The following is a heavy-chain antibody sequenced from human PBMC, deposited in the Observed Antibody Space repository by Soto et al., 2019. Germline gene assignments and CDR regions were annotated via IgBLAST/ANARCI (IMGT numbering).Heavy chain of an antibody. CDR3: AKDYYYDSSGPNDAFDI. Sequence: GGALRLSSAASGVTCSSYAMSWVRQAPGKGLEWVSAISGSGGSTYYADSVKGRFTISRDNSKNTLYLQMNSLRAEDTAVYYCAKDYYYDSSGPNDAFDIWGQGPMVTVS. CDR2: ISGSGGST. CDR1: GVTCSSYA. D-gene: IGHD3-22*01. V-gene: IGHV3-23*01. J-gene: IGHJ3*02.